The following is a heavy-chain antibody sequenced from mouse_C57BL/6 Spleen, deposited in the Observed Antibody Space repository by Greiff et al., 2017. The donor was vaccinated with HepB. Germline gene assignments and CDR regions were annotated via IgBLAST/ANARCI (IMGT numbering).Heavy chain of an antibody. D-gene: IGHD2-2*01. CDR3: ARDWVNRGYFDY. Sequence: EVQLVESGGGLVKPGGSLKLSCAASGFTFSSYAMSWVRQTPEKRLEWVATISDGGSYTYYPDNVKGRFTISRDNAKNNLYLQMSHLKSEDTAMYYCARDWVNRGYFDYWGQGTTLTVSS. CDR2: ISDGGSYT. V-gene: IGHV5-4*01. CDR1: GFTFSSYA. J-gene: IGHJ2*01.